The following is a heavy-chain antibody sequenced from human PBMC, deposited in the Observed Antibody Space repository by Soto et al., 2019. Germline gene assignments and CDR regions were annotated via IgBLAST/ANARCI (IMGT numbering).Heavy chain of an antibody. CDR3: ARDRSIAAAGNYYYGMDV. V-gene: IGHV1-69*13. CDR2: IIPIFGTA. Sequence: GASVKVSCKVSGGTFSSYAISWVRQAPGQGLEWMGGIIPIFGTANYAQKFQGRVTITADESTSTAYMELSSLRSEDTAVYYCARDRSIAAAGNYYYGMDVWGQGTTVTVSS. CDR1: GGTFSSYA. J-gene: IGHJ6*02. D-gene: IGHD6-13*01.